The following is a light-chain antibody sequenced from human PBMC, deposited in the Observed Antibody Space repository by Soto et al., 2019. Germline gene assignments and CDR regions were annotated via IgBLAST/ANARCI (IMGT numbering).Light chain of an antibody. J-gene: IGKJ1*01. Sequence: DIQMTQSPSSVSASVGDRITITCRASQGISRWLAWYQQKPGRAPKLLIYAASNLQTGVPSRFSGSGSGTDFTLTITSLQAEDFATYYCQQYYSYPRTFGQGTKVDIK. CDR3: QQYYSYPRT. CDR2: AAS. CDR1: QGISRW. V-gene: IGKV1-12*01.